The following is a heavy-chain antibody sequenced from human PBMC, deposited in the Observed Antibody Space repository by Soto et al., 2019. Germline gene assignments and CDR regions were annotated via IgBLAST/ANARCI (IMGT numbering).Heavy chain of an antibody. J-gene: IGHJ4*02. CDR1: GFTFSSYA. Sequence: GGSLRLSCAASGFTFSSYAMHWVRQAPGKGLEWVAVISYDGSNKYYADSVKGRFTISRDNSKNTLYLQMNSLRAEDTAVYYCARDTRATITIFGESKNRKYYFDYWGQGTLVTVSS. CDR3: ARDTRATITIFGESKNRKYYFDY. CDR2: ISYDGSNK. V-gene: IGHV3-30-3*01. D-gene: IGHD3-3*01.